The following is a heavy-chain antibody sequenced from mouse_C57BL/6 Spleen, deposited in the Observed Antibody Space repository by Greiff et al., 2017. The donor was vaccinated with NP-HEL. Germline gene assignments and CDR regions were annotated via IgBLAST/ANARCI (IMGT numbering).Heavy chain of an antibody. J-gene: IGHJ2*01. Sequence: EVQLQQSGPELVKPGASVKISCKASGYSFTGYYMNWVKQSPEKSLEWIGEINPSTGGTNYNQKFKAKATLTVDKASSTAYMQLKSLTSADSAVYYCARGDSYFDYWGQGTTLTVSS. V-gene: IGHV1-42*01. CDR3: ARGDSYFDY. CDR2: INPSTGGT. CDR1: GYSFTGYY. D-gene: IGHD3-3*01.